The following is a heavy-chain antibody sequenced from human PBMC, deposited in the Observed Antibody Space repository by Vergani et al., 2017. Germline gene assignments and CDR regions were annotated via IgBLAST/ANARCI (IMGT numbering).Heavy chain of an antibody. CDR3: ARGTPFGMFDS. D-gene: IGHD3-3*01. J-gene: IGHJ4*02. CDR2: VYPGGST. V-gene: IGHV4-61*02. Sequence: QVQLQESGPGRVKPSQTLSLTCSVSGDSINSGSYYWSWVRQPAGKELEWIGHVYPGGSTEYNPSLESRVTVSGDSSKNQFSLRLRSLTAADTAVYFCARGTPFGMFDSWGRGILVSVSS. CDR1: GDSINSGSYY.